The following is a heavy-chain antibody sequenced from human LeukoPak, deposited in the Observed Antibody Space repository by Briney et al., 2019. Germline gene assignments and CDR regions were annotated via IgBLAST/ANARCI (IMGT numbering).Heavy chain of an antibody. CDR3: ARVGATRYFDWLLPFDY. D-gene: IGHD3-9*01. CDR2: IYYSGST. Sequence: SETPSLTCTVSGGSISSGGYYWSWIRQHPGKGLEWIGYIYYSGSTYYNPSLKSRVTISVDTSKSQFSLKLSSVTAADTAVYYCARVGATRYFDWLLPFDYWGQGTLVTVSS. CDR1: GGSISSGGYY. V-gene: IGHV4-31*03. J-gene: IGHJ4*02.